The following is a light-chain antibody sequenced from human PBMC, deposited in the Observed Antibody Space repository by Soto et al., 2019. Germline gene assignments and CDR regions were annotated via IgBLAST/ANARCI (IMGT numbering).Light chain of an antibody. J-gene: IGLJ1*01. CDR3: AAWDDSLNGHV. CDR1: SSNIGTSS. V-gene: IGLV1-44*01. Sequence: QSVLTQPHSASGTPGQRVTISCSGSSSNIGTSSVHRFQQLPGTAPKLLNSTTNQRPSGVPERFSGSKSGTSASLAISGLQSEDEADYYCAAWDDSLNGHVFGTGTKVTVL. CDR2: TTN.